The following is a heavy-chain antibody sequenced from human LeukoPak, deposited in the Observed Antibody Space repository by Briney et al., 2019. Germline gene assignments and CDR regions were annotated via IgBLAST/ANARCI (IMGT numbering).Heavy chain of an antibody. CDR1: GGSISSGSYY. J-gene: IGHJ4*02. V-gene: IGHV4-61*02. Sequence: SETLSLTCTVSGGSISSGSYYWGWIRQPAGKGLEWIGRIYTSGSTNYNPSLKSRVTISVDTSKNQFSLKLSSVTAADTAVYYCARGPTYCSSSSCLQGEWGQGTLVTVSS. CDR3: ARGPTYCSSSSCLQGE. CDR2: IYTSGST. D-gene: IGHD2-15*01.